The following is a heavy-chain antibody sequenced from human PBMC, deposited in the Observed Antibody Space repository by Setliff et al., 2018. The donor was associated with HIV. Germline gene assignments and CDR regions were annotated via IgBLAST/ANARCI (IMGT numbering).Heavy chain of an antibody. CDR3: AREVDYYDSSRYLLLYYFDS. V-gene: IGHV4-30-2*01. CDR2: IYPSGST. CDR1: GDSISSGGYS. Sequence: SETLSLTCAVSGDSISSGGYSWSWIRQPPGKGLEWIGYIYPSGSTYYNPSLKSRVTISVDRSKNQFSLKLSSVTAADTAVYYCAREVDYYDSSRYLLLYYFDSWGQGTLVTVSS. J-gene: IGHJ4*02. D-gene: IGHD3-22*01.